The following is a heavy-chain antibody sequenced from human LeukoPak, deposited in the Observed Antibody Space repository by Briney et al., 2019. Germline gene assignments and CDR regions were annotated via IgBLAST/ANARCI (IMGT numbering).Heavy chain of an antibody. V-gene: IGHV1-2*02. J-gene: IGHJ4*02. CDR3: ARASTPRVIGSFDY. CDR2: INPNSGGT. CDR1: GYTFTGYY. Sequence: ASVKVSCKASGYTFTGYYMHWVRQAPGQGLEWMGWINPNSGGTNYAQKFQGRVTMTRDTSTSTAYMELSRLRSDDTAVYYCARASTPRVIGSFDYWGQGSLVTVSS. D-gene: IGHD3-10*01.